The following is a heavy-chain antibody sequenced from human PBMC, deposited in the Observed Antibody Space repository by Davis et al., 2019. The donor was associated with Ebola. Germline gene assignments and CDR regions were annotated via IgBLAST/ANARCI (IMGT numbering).Heavy chain of an antibody. Sequence: SVNVSCMSSGYTFTSYVLVWVRQAPGLGLEWMGWISGFNTNTNFAQKFQGRVTVSKDTSTNTAYMDLRSLTSDDTAIYYCARAPNYDVLTGTSSYYFDYWGQGTLVTVSS. CDR2: ISGFNTNT. J-gene: IGHJ4*02. CDR3: ARAPNYDVLTGTSSYYFDY. D-gene: IGHD3-9*01. V-gene: IGHV1-18*04. CDR1: GYTFTSYV.